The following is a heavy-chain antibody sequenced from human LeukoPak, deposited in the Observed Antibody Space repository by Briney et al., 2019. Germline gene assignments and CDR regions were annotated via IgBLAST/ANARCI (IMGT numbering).Heavy chain of an antibody. J-gene: IGHJ4*02. CDR1: GYTFTGYY. CDR2: INPNSGGT. V-gene: IGHV1-2*02. Sequence: ASVKVSCKASGYTFTGYYMHWVRQAPGQGLEWMGWINPNSGGTNYAQKFQGRVTMTRDTSISTAYMELSRLRSDDTAVYYCARVPKYCDFWSGYLDYWGQGTLVTVSS. D-gene: IGHD3-3*01. CDR3: ARVPKYCDFWSGYLDY.